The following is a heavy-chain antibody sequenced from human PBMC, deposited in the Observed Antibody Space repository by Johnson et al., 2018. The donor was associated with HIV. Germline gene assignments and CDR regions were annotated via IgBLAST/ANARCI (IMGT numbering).Heavy chain of an antibody. CDR2: IKSETDGGTT. Sequence: VQLVESGGGLVKPGGSLRLSCAASGFTFSNAWMSWVRQAPGKGLEWVGRIKSETDGGTTDSVAPVKGGFTISRENSKNTLYLQFNSLRAEDTAVYYCARYCSGGSCYSVWQKNYAFDIWGQGTMVTVSS. V-gene: IGHV3-15*01. J-gene: IGHJ3*02. D-gene: IGHD2-15*01. CDR3: ARYCSGGSCYSVWQKNYAFDI. CDR1: GFTFSNAW.